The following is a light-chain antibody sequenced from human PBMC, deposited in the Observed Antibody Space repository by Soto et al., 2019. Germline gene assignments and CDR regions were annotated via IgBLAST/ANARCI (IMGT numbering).Light chain of an antibody. CDR2: GAS. Sequence: EVVLTQSPATLSLSPGERATLSCRASENVRTFVDWYQQKPGQAPRLLIYGASNRATGIPARFSGSGSGTDFTHTISNREPEDVAVYYCQQYYSIPYTFGQGTKLEIK. CDR3: QQYYSIPYT. J-gene: IGKJ2*01. V-gene: IGKV3-11*01. CDR1: ENVRTF.